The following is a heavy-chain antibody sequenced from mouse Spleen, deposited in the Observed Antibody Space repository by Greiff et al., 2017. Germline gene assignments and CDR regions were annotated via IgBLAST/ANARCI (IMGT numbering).Heavy chain of an antibody. Sequence: QVQLQQSGPELVKPGASVKISCKASGYAFSSSWMNWVKQRPGKGLEWIGRIYPGDGDTNYNGKFKGKATLTADKSSSTAYMQLSSLTSEDSAVYFCATNLDSSGYPFAYWGQGTLVTVSA. V-gene: IGHV1-82*01. CDR2: IYPGDGDT. J-gene: IGHJ3*01. CDR3: ATNLDSSGYPFAY. CDR1: GYAFSSSW. D-gene: IGHD3-2*01.